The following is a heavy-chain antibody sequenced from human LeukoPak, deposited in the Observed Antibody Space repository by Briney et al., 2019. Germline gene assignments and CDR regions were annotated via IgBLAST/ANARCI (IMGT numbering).Heavy chain of an antibody. CDR3: AKGPITPETYGSGSSDY. CDR1: GFTFSSYA. Sequence: PGGSLRLSCAASGFTFSSYAMSWVRQAPGKGLEWVSAISGSGGSTYYADSVKGRFTISRDNSKNTLYLQMNSLRAEDTAVYYCAKGPITPETYGSGSSDYWGQGTLVTVSS. D-gene: IGHD3-10*01. J-gene: IGHJ4*02. V-gene: IGHV3-23*01. CDR2: ISGSGGST.